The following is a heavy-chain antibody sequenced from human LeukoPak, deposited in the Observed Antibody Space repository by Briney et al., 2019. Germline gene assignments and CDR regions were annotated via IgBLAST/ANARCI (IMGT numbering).Heavy chain of an antibody. J-gene: IGHJ4*02. CDR3: ARSVDYGDPTHDY. D-gene: IGHD4-17*01. CDR2: MNPNSGNT. V-gene: IGHV1-8*01. Sequence: GASVKGSCKASGYTFTSYDIKWVRQATGQGLEWMGWMNPNSGNTGYAQKFQGRVTMTRNTSISTAYMELSSLRSGDTAVYYCARSVDYGDPTHDYWGQGTLVTVSS. CDR1: GYTFTSYD.